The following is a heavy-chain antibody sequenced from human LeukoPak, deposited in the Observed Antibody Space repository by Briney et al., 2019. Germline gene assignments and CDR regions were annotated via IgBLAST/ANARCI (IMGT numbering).Heavy chain of an antibody. J-gene: IGHJ4*02. D-gene: IGHD3-16*01. CDR1: GFTFSSHG. CDR2: ISGSGDNT. Sequence: GGSLRLSCAASGFTFSSHGMSWVRQAPGKGLEWVSTISGSGDNTYYADSVKGRFTISRDNSKNTLYLQMNSLRAEDTAVYYCAKDYAVGSIDYWGQGTLVTVSS. V-gene: IGHV3-23*01. CDR3: AKDYAVGSIDY.